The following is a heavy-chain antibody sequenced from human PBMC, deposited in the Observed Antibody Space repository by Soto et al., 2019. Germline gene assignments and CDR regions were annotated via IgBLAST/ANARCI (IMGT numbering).Heavy chain of an antibody. D-gene: IGHD6-13*01. CDR1: GDSVSSNSAA. V-gene: IGHV6-1*01. CDR3: ARAAGSSWYAAYFQH. Sequence: QSQTLSLTCAISGDSVSSNSAAWNWIRQSPSRGLEWLGRTYYRSKWYNDYAVSVKSRITINPDTSKNQFSLQLNSVTPEDTAVYYCARAAGSSWYAAYFQHWGQGTLVTVSS. J-gene: IGHJ1*01. CDR2: TYYRSKWYN.